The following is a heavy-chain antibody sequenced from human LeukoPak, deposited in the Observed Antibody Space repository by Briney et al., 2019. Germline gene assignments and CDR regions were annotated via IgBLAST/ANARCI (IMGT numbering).Heavy chain of an antibody. CDR1: GFTFSSYA. CDR3: AKDLVYDYGDYGGRGFFDY. CDR2: FSGSGGST. D-gene: IGHD4-17*01. J-gene: IGHJ4*02. Sequence: GGSLRLSCAASGFTFSSYAMSWVRQAPGKGQEWVSAFSGSGGSTYYADSVKGRFNISRDNSKNTLYLQMNSLRAEDTAVYYCAKDLVYDYGDYGGRGFFDYWGQGTLVTVSS. V-gene: IGHV3-23*01.